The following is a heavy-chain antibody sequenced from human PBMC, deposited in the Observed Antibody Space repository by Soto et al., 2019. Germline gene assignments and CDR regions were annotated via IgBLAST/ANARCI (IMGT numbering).Heavy chain of an antibody. Sequence: EVQLLESGGGLVQPGGSLRLSCAASGFTFGSYAMSWVRQAPGKGLEWVSLISGTGDSSEYANSVKGRFTISRDYSKTTVFLQMNSLRAEDTAEYFCAKDNGNYGSGSFSHWGQGTLVTVSS. CDR3: AKDNGNYGSGSFSH. J-gene: IGHJ4*02. CDR2: ISGTGDSS. V-gene: IGHV3-23*01. D-gene: IGHD3-10*01. CDR1: GFTFGSYA.